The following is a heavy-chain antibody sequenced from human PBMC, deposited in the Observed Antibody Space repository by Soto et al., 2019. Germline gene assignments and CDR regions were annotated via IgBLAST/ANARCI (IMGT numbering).Heavy chain of an antibody. D-gene: IGHD6-19*01. CDR2: TSNNGDRT. V-gene: IGHV3-23*01. CDR3: ERHTMYNNGGYLDS. CDR1: GFTFTDHA. Sequence: PGGSLRLSCAVSGFTFTDHAMTWVRQAPGKGLEWVSTTSNNGDRTFYADSVKGRFTVSTDRTNNTLYLQMNSLRADDTAVYLCERHTMYNNGGYLDSWGQGTLVTVSS. J-gene: IGHJ4*02.